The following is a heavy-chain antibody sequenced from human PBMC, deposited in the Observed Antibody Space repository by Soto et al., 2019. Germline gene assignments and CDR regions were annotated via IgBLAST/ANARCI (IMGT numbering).Heavy chain of an antibody. D-gene: IGHD3-22*01. J-gene: IGHJ5*02. CDR3: ARVARRFTITMIVVVNVRGYWFDP. CDR2: INHSGST. Sequence: SETLSLTCAVYGGSFSGYYWSWIRQPPGKGLEWIGEINHSGSTNYNPSLKSRVTISVDTSKNQFSLNLSSVTAADTAVYYCARVARRFTITMIVVVNVRGYWFDPWGQGTLVTVSS. CDR1: GGSFSGYY. V-gene: IGHV4-34*01.